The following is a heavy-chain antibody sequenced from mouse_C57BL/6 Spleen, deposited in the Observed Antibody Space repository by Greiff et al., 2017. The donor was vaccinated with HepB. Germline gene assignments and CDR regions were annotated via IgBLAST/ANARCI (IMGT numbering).Heavy chain of an antibody. Sequence: VQLQQSGAELARPGASVKLSCKASGYTFTSYGISWVKQRTGQGLEWIGEIYHRSSNTYYNEKFKGKATLTADKSSSTAYMELRSLTSEDSAVYFCAREECFSTTVVARPNDAMDYWGQGTSVTVSS. V-gene: IGHV1-81*01. J-gene: IGHJ4*01. CDR3: AREECFSTTVVARPNDAMDY. CDR1: GYTFTSYG. D-gene: IGHD1-1*01. CDR2: IYHRSSNT.